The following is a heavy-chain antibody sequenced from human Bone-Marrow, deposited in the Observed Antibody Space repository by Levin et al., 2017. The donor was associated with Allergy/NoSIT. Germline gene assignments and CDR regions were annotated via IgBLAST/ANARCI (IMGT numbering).Heavy chain of an antibody. CDR1: GYTFTDYY. J-gene: IGHJ4*02. V-gene: IGHV1-2*02. Sequence: ASVKVSCEASGYTFTDYYIHWVRQAPGQGLEWMGWFNPNSGGKNYAPKFQGGVTLTGDTSINTAYLELRSLRSDDTAVYYCARDRRWAAAIYTFWGQGTPVTVSS. D-gene: IGHD6-13*01. CDR2: FNPNSGGK. CDR3: ARDRRWAAAIYTF.